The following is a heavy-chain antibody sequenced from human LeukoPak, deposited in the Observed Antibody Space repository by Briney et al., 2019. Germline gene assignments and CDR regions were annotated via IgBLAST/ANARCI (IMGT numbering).Heavy chain of an antibody. CDR1: GYTFTSYG. CDR3: AREGLDILTGYPHDY. D-gene: IGHD3-9*01. CDR2: ISSNSDNT. V-gene: IGHV1-18*01. J-gene: IGHJ4*02. Sequence: ASVNVSCKATGYTFTSYGISWVRQAPGQGLEWMGWISSNSDNTNYAQKLQGRVTMTTDTSTSTAYMELRSLRSDDTAVYYCAREGLDILTGYPHDYWGQGTLVTVSS.